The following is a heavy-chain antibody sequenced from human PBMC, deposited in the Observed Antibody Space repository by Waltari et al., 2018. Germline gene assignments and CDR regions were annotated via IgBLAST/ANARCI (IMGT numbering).Heavy chain of an antibody. CDR1: GGSISNVSYY. CDR3: ARRVRGDAFDI. D-gene: IGHD3-10*01. CDR2: IYTSGST. V-gene: IGHV4-61*02. Sequence: QVQLQESGPGLLKPSQTLSLTCAVSGGSISNVSYYWTWIRQPAGKGLGGIGRIYTSGSTNYNPSLKSRVTISVDTSKNQFSLKLSSVTAADTAVYYCARRVRGDAFDIWGQGTMVTVSS. J-gene: IGHJ3*02.